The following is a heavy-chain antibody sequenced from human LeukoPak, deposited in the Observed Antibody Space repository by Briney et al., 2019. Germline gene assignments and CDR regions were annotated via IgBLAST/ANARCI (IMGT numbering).Heavy chain of an antibody. CDR1: GGSVSSGGYY. CDR2: LYKSESI. Sequence: KSSETLSLTCTVSGGSVSSGGYYWTWIRQPPGKGLEWIGYLYKSESINYNPSLKSRVTISVDTSKNQFSLKVSSVTAADTAVYYCARDRGYRVVSPYGMDVWGRGTTVTVSS. J-gene: IGHJ6*02. V-gene: IGHV4-61*08. D-gene: IGHD6-13*01. CDR3: ARDRGYRVVSPYGMDV.